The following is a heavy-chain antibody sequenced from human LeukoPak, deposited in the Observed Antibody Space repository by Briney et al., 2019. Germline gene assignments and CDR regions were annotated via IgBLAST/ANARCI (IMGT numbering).Heavy chain of an antibody. D-gene: IGHD5-18*01. J-gene: IGHJ4*02. CDR2: INPNSGGT. Sequence: GASVKVSCKASGYTFTGYYMHWVRQAPGQGLEWMGWINPNSGGTNYAQKFRGRVTMTRDTSISTAYMELSRLRSDDTAVYYCARFPIQLWLYGFDYWGQGTLVTVSS. V-gene: IGHV1-2*02. CDR3: ARFPIQLWLYGFDY. CDR1: GYTFTGYY.